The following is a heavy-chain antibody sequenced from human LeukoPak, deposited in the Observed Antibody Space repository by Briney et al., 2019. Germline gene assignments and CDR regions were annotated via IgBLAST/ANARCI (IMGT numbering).Heavy chain of an antibody. CDR3: ARDPGIAVAGTIDY. CDR2: ISAYNGNT. D-gene: IGHD6-19*01. J-gene: IGHJ4*02. CDR1: GYTFTSYG. Sequence: ASVKVSCKASGYTFTSYGISWVRQAPGQGLEGMGWISAYNGNTNYAQKLQGRVTMTTDTSTSTAYMELRSLRSDDTAVYYCARDPGIAVAGTIDYWGQGTLVTVSS. V-gene: IGHV1-18*01.